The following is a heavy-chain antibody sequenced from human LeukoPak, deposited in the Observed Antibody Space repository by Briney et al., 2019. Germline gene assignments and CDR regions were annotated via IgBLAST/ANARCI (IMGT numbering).Heavy chain of an antibody. V-gene: IGHV1-18*01. D-gene: IGHD2-21*02. CDR1: GYTFTSYG. J-gene: IGHJ4*02. CDR3: ARDPGCGGDCYFPTSNY. Sequence: GASVKVSCKASGYTFTSYGISWARQAPGQGLEWMGWISAYNGNTNYAQKLQGRVTMTTDTSTSTAYMELRSLRSDDTAVYYCARDPGCGGDCYFPTSNYWGQGTLVTVSS. CDR2: ISAYNGNT.